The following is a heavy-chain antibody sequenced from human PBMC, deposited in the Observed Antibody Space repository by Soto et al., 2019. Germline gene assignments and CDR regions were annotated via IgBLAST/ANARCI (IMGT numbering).Heavy chain of an antibody. CDR1: GGSFSGYY. V-gene: IGHV4-34*01. J-gene: IGHJ1*01. Sequence: QVQLQQWGAGLLKPSETLSLTCAVYGGSFSGYYWSWIRQPPGKGLEWIGEINHSGSTNYNPSLKSRVTISVDTSKNQFSLKLSSVTAADTAVYYCARAGDYYDSSGYYSRKYFQHWGQGTLVTVSS. CDR2: INHSGST. D-gene: IGHD3-22*01. CDR3: ARAGDYYDSSGYYSRKYFQH.